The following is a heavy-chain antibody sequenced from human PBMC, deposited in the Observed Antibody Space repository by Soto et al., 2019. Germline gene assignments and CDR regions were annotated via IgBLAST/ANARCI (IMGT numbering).Heavy chain of an antibody. CDR3: ARDIVVVVAATYYYYYGMDV. V-gene: IGHV3-30-3*01. D-gene: IGHD2-15*01. CDR1: GFTFSSYA. CDR2: ISYDGSNK. Sequence: PGGSLRLSCAASGFTFSSYAMHWVRQAPGKGLERVAVISYDGSNKYYADSVKGRFTISRDNSKNTLYLQMNSLRAEDTAVYYCARDIVVVVAATYYYYYGMDVWGQGTTVTVSS. J-gene: IGHJ6*02.